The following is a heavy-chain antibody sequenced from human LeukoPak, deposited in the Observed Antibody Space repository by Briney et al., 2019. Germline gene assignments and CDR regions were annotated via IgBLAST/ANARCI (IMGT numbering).Heavy chain of an antibody. J-gene: IGHJ6*02. Sequence: SETLSLTCTVSGGSISSYYWSWIRQPPGKGLEWIATIYYSGNTFYNLSLKSRVTISVDTSKNQFSLKLSSVTAADTAVYYFSKARRDAYNYGYAMDVWGQGTKVTVSS. CDR3: SKARRDAYNYGYAMDV. CDR1: GGSISSYY. D-gene: IGHD5-24*01. CDR2: IYYSGNT. V-gene: IGHV4-59*04.